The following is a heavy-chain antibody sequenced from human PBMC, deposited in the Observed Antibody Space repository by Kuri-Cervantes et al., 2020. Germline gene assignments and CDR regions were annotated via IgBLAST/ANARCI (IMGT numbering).Heavy chain of an antibody. J-gene: IGHJ3*02. CDR3: ARETLGYCSGGSCYSGAFEI. V-gene: IGHV1-69*13. CDR2: IIPIFGTA. CDR1: GGTFSSYA. D-gene: IGHD2-15*01. Sequence: SVKVSCKASGGTFSSYAISWVRQAPGQGLEWMGGIIPIFGTANYAQKFQGRVTITADESTSTAYMELSSLRSEDTAVYYCARETLGYCSGGSCYSGAFEIWGQGTMVTVSS.